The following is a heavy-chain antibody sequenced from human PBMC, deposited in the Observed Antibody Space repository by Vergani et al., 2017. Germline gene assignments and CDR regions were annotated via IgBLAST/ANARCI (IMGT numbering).Heavy chain of an antibody. J-gene: IGHJ4*02. CDR1: GFTFGDYA. CDR3: TRDWGIVGATSGDY. D-gene: IGHD1-26*01. V-gene: IGHV3-49*05. Sequence: EVQLVESGGGLVKPGRSLRLSCTASGFTFGDYAMSWFRQAPGKGLEWVGFIRSKAYGGTTEYAASVKGRFTISRDDSKSIAYLQMNSLKTEDTAVYYCTRDWGIVGATSGDYWGQGTLVTVSS. CDR2: IRSKAYGGTT.